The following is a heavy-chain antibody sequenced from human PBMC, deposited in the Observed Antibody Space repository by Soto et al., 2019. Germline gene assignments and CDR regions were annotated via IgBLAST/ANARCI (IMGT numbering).Heavy chain of an antibody. CDR3: ARGEVTMVRGEGTYYGMDV. D-gene: IGHD3-10*01. J-gene: IGHJ6*02. CDR2: IIPIFGTA. V-gene: IGHV1-69*13. CDR1: GGTFSSYA. Sequence: ASVKVSCKASGGTFSSYAISWVRQAPGQGLEWMGGIIPIFGTANYAQKFQGRVTITADESTSTAYMELSSLRSEDTAVYYCARGEVTMVRGEGTYYGMDVWGQGTTVTVSS.